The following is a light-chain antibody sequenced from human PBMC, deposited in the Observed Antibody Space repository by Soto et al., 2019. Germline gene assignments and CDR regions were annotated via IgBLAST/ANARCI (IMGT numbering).Light chain of an antibody. Sequence: QSVLTQPASVSGSPGQSITISCTGTSSDIGGYYYVSWYLHHPGKAPKLLIYQVTNRPSRVSNRFSGSKSGNTASLTISGLQADDEADYYCTSYSSSDIFYVFGTGTKVTVL. V-gene: IGLV2-14*01. CDR3: TSYSSSDIFYV. CDR1: SSDIGGYYY. J-gene: IGLJ1*01. CDR2: QVT.